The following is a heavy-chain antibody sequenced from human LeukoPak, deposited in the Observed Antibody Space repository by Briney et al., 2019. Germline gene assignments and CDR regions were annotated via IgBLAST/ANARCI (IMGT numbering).Heavy chain of an antibody. CDR3: ARYPPGRGGLDI. J-gene: IGHJ3*02. D-gene: IGHD2-15*01. CDR2: ISNNGGYT. V-gene: IGHV3-23*01. Sequence: GGSLRLSCAASGFTFSSSAMSWVRQAPGKGLEWVSAISNNGGYTYYADSVQGRFTISRDNAKNLLYVHMNSLRAEDTAVYYCARYPPGRGGLDIWGQGTMVTVSS. CDR1: GFTFSSSA.